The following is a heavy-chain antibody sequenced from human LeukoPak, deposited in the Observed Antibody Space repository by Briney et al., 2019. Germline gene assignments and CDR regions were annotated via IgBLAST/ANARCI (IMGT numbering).Heavy chain of an antibody. CDR3: ASLSNYHGSGSYPYYYGMDV. V-gene: IGHV1-18*01. CDR2: ISAYNGNT. D-gene: IGHD3-10*01. Sequence: ASVKVSCKASGYTFTSYGISWVRQAPGQGLEWMGWISAYNGNTNYAQKLQGRVTMTTDTSTSTAYMELRSLRSDDTAVYYCASLSNYHGSGSYPYYYGMDVWGQGTTVTVSS. J-gene: IGHJ6*02. CDR1: GYTFTSYG.